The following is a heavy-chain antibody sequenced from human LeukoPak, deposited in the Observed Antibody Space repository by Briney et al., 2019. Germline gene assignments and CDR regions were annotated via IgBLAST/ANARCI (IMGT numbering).Heavy chain of an antibody. CDR1: GFTFNNYN. Sequence: GGSLRLSCAASGFTFNNYNMNWVRQAPGKGLEWISYISRSSSTIYYGDSVKGRFTISRDNAKNSLYLQMNSLRAEDTAVYYCARLYCSGGSCYKGAGDYWGQGILVTVSS. CDR2: ISRSSSTI. CDR3: ARLYCSGGSCYKGAGDY. V-gene: IGHV3-48*01. J-gene: IGHJ4*02. D-gene: IGHD2-15*01.